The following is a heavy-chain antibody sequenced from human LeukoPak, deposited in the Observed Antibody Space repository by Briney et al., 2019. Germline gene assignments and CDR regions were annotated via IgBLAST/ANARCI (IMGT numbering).Heavy chain of an antibody. Sequence: SVKVSCKASGGTFISYAISWVRQAPGQGLEWMGGIIPIFGTANYAQKFQGRVTITADKSTSTAYMELSSLRSEDTAVYYCARGVPDLTFDYWGQGTLVTVSS. CDR2: IIPIFGTA. J-gene: IGHJ4*02. V-gene: IGHV1-69*06. CDR1: GGTFISYA. CDR3: ARGVPDLTFDY. D-gene: IGHD2-2*01.